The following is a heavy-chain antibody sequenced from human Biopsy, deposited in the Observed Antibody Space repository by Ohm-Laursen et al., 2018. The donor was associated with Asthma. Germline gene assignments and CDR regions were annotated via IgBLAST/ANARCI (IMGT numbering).Heavy chain of an antibody. V-gene: IGHV1-69*06. J-gene: IGHJ6*02. Sequence: SSVKVSCTASGGMFGNYAISWVRQAPGLGLEWMGGISPIFGSSNYAQRFQGRVTITADIFTRTVYMELSGLRFDDTAIYSCARPSTNRDILYYYYHMDVWGQGTTVIVSS. CDR2: ISPIFGSS. CDR1: GGMFGNYA. CDR3: ARPSTNRDILYYYYHMDV. D-gene: IGHD2-2*01.